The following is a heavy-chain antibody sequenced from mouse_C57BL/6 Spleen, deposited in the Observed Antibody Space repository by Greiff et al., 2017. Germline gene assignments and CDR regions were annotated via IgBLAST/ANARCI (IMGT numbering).Heavy chain of an antibody. J-gene: IGHJ4*01. D-gene: IGHD1-1*01. CDR1: GFNIKDYY. V-gene: IGHV14-2*01. CDR2: IDPEDGET. CDR3: ARSGNYYGSSPYYYAMDY. Sequence: EVKLEESGAELVKPGASVKLSCTASGFNIKDYYMHWVKQRTEQGLEWIGRIDPEDGETKYAPKFQGKATITADTSSNTAYLQLSSLTSEDTAVYYCARSGNYYGSSPYYYAMDYWGQGTSVTVSS.